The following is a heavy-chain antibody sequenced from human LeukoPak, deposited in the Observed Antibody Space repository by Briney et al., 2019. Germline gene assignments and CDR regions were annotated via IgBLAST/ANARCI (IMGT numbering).Heavy chain of an antibody. V-gene: IGHV3-21*01. CDR1: GFTFSSYS. CDR3: VRGNFGASSDSWYAFY. CDR2: ISSSSSYI. Sequence: GGSLRLSCAASGFTFSSYSMNWVRQAPGKGLEWVSSISSSSSYIYYADSVKGRFTISRDNAKNSLYLQMNNLRAEDTAVYYCVRGNFGASSDSWYAFYWGQGTLVIVSS. D-gene: IGHD6-13*01. J-gene: IGHJ4*02.